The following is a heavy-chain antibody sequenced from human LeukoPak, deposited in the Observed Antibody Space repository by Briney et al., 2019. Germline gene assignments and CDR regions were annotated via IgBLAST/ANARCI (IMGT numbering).Heavy chain of an antibody. CDR1: GGTFSSYA. D-gene: IGHD6-13*01. Sequence: PVKVSCKASGGTFSSYAISWVRQAPGQGLEWMGGIIPIFGTANYAQKFQGRVTITADKSTSTAYMELSSLRSEDTAVYYCARHSSWHDAFDIWGQGTMVTVSS. CDR2: IIPIFGTA. J-gene: IGHJ3*02. V-gene: IGHV1-69*06. CDR3: ARHSSWHDAFDI.